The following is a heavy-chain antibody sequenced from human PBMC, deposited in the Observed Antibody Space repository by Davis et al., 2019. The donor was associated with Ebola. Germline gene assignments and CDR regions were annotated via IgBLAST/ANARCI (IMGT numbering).Heavy chain of an antibody. CDR2: IYYSGST. CDR1: GGYISSYY. CDR3: ARGGKHRNWFDP. D-gene: IGHD1-14*01. Sequence: SETLSLTCTVSGGYISSYYWSWIRQPPGKGLEWIGYIYYSGSTNYNPSLKSRVTISVDTSKNQFSLRLSSVTAADTAVYYCARGGKHRNWFDPWGQGTLVTVSS. J-gene: IGHJ5*02. V-gene: IGHV4-59*12.